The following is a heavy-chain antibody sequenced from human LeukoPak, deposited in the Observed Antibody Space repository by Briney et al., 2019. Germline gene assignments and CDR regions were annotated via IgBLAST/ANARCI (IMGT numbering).Heavy chain of an antibody. J-gene: IGHJ6*02. CDR3: ARGNDYVWGSYRYYEPYGMDV. V-gene: IGHV1-2*02. CDR2: INPNSGGT. CDR1: GYTFTSYG. D-gene: IGHD3-16*02. Sequence: ASVKVSCKASGYTFTSYGISWVRQAPGQGLEWMGWINPNSGGTNYAQKFQGRVTMTRDTSISTAYMELSRLRSDDTAVYYCARGNDYVWGSYRYYEPYGMDVWGQGTTVTVSS.